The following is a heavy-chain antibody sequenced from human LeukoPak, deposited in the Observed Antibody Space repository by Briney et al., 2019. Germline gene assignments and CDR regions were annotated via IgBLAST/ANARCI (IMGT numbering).Heavy chain of an antibody. CDR2: ISGGSVGAT. D-gene: IGHD3-3*01. Sequence: GGSLRLSCAASGFTFSSYAMGWVRQAPGKGLDWFSAISGGSVGATYYADAVKGRFTISRHNSKTTLYLEMNSLRAEDTAVYYCATGSSSGRPYFFDYWGQGSLVAVSS. V-gene: IGHV3-23*01. CDR3: ATGSSSGRPYFFDY. J-gene: IGHJ4*02. CDR1: GFTFSSYA.